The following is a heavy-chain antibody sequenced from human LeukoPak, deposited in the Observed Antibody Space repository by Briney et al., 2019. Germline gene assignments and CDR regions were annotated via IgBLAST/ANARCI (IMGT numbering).Heavy chain of an antibody. CDR1: GFTFSSYS. Sequence: GGSLRLSCAASGFTFSSYSMNWVRQAPGKGLEWVSSISSSSSYIYYADSVKGRFTISRDNAKNSLYLQMNSLSAEDTAVYYCASTPRDYYDSSGDYWGQGTLVTVSS. CDR3: ASTPRDYYDSSGDY. V-gene: IGHV3-21*01. D-gene: IGHD3-22*01. CDR2: ISSSSSYI. J-gene: IGHJ4*02.